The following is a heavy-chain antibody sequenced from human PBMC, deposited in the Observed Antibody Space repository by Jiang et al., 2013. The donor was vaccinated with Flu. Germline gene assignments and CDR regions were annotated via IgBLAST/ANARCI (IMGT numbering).Heavy chain of an antibody. Sequence: GSGLVKPSETLSLTCTVSGGSISSSSYYWGWIRQPPGKGLEWIGSIYYSGSTYYNPSLKSRVTISVDTSKNQFSLKLSSVTAADTAVYYCARLYADVYYFDYWGQGTLVTVSS. D-gene: IGHD2/OR15-2a*01. CDR2: IYYSGST. V-gene: IGHV4-39*07. CDR1: GGSISSSSYY. CDR3: ARLYADVYYFDY. J-gene: IGHJ4*02.